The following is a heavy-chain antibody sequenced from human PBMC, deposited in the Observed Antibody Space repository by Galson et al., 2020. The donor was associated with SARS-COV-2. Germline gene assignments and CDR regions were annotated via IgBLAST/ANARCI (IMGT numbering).Heavy chain of an antibody. CDR2: INAGNGNT. Sequence: ASVKVSCKASGYTFTSYAMHWVRQAPGQRLEWMGWINAGNGNTKYSQKFQGRVTITRDTSASTAYMELSSLRSEDTAVYYCARDQAGGQLVHYYYYYGMDVWGQGTTVTVSS. CDR1: GYTFTSYA. CDR3: ARDQAGGQLVHYYYYYGMDV. J-gene: IGHJ6*02. V-gene: IGHV1-3*01. D-gene: IGHD6-13*01.